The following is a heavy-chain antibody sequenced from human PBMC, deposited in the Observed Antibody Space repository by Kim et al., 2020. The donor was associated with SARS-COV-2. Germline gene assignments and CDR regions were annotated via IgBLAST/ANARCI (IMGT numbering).Heavy chain of an antibody. CDR1: GFTFSDYY. CDR3: ARVGYDYVWGSYRVYYYYYGMDV. D-gene: IGHD3-16*02. CDR2: ISSSSYT. V-gene: IGHV3-11*05. J-gene: IGHJ6*02. Sequence: GGSLRLSCAASGFTFSDYYMSWIRQAPGKGLEWVSYISSSSYTNYADSVKGRFTISRDNAKNSLYLQMNSLRAEDTAVYYCARVGYDYVWGSYRVYYYYYGMDVWGQGTTVTVSS.